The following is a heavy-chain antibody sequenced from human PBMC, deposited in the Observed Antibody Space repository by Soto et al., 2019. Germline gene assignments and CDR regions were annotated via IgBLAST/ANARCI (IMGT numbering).Heavy chain of an antibody. CDR2: IYYSGST. CDR3: ARSISP. D-gene: IGHD3-3*01. J-gene: IGHJ5*02. CDR1: GASVSSGGYF. Sequence: PSETLSLTCSVSGASVSSGGYFWTWIRQLPGKGLEWIGSIYYSGSTYYNTSLKSRVTISIDTSKNQFSLKLSSVTAADTAVYYCARSISPWGQGTLVTVSS. V-gene: IGHV4-31*02.